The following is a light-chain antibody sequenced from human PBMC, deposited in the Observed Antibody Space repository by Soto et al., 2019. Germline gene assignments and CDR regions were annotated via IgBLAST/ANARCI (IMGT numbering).Light chain of an antibody. CDR1: QTINSW. V-gene: IGKV1-5*03. J-gene: IGKJ1*01. CDR3: QQYKSYSSWT. Sequence: DIQMTQSPSPLSASVGDRVTITCRSSQTINSWLAWYQQQPGKAPKLLIYKASYLQSWVPSTFSGSGSGTEFTLTISSLQPDDFATYYCQQYKSYSSWTFGQGTKVDIK. CDR2: KAS.